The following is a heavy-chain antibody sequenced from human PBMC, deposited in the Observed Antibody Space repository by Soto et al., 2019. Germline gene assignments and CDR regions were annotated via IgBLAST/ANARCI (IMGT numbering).Heavy chain of an antibody. Sequence: PGGSLRLSCAASGFTFSGSAMHWFRQASGKVLEWVGRIRSKANSYATAYAASVKGRFTISRDDSKNTAYLQMNSLKTEDTAVYYCTRSTRTDFDPWGQGTLLTVSS. V-gene: IGHV3-73*01. CDR3: TRSTRTDFDP. CDR2: IRSKANSYAT. CDR1: GFTFSGSA. J-gene: IGHJ5*02. D-gene: IGHD1-26*01.